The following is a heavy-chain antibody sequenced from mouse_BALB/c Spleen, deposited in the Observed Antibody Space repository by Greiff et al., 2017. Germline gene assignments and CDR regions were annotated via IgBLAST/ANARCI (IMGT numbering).Heavy chain of an antibody. J-gene: IGHJ3*01. D-gene: IGHD2-13*01. V-gene: IGHV5-17*02. Sequence: EVKLVESGGGLVQPGGSRKLSCAASGFTFSSFGMHWVRQAPEKGLEWVAYISSGSSTIDYADTVKGRFTISRDNPKNTLFLQMTSLRSEDTAMYYCARSGFDYEAWFAYWGQGTLVTVSA. CDR1: GFTFSSFG. CDR2: ISSGSSTI. CDR3: ARSGFDYEAWFAY.